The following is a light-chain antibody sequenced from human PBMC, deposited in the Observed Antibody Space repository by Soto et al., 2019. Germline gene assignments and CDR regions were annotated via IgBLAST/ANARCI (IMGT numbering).Light chain of an antibody. CDR1: QSVSRN. CDR3: QQYNNWLT. J-gene: IGKJ4*01. CDR2: GAS. V-gene: IGKV3-15*01. Sequence: EIVMTQSPATLSVSPGERATVSCRASQSVSRNLAWYQQKPGRAPRLLIYGASTRSTGIPARFSGSGSGTEFTLTITSLQSEDFAVYYCQQYNNWLTFGGGTKVEIK.